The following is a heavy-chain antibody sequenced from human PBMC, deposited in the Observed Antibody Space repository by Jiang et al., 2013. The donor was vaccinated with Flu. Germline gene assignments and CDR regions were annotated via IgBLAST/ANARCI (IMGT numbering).Heavy chain of an antibody. CDR3: AKDKEYGYEGSFDY. V-gene: IGHV3-30*18. D-gene: IGHD5-12*01. J-gene: IGHJ4*02. CDR1: GFTFSSYG. Sequence: VQLVESGGGLVQPGDSLRLSCAASGFTFSSYGMHWVRQAPGKGLEWVAVISYDGSNKYYADSVKGRFTISRDNSKNTLYLQMNGLRAEDTAVYYCAKDKEYGYEGSFDYWGQGTLVTVSS. CDR2: ISYDGSNK.